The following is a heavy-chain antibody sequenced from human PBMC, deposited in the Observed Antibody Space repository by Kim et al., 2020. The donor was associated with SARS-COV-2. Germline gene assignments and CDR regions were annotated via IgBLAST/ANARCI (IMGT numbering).Heavy chain of an antibody. V-gene: IGHV4-31*02. J-gene: IGHJ4*02. CDR3: ARDAMVRGVIPY. D-gene: IGHD3-10*01. Sequence: YYNPTLKSRVTISVDTSKNQFSLKLSSVTAADTAVYYCARDAMVRGVIPYWGQGTLVTVSS.